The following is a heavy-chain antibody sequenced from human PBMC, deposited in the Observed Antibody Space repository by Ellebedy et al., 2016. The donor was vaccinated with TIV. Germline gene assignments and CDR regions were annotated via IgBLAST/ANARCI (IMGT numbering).Heavy chain of an antibody. Sequence: PGGSLRLSCAASGFTFSSYSMNWVRQAPGKGLEYVSHITSGSDTISYADSVKGRFTISRDNAKNSLYLQMNSLRDEDTAVYFCARDKDYAYDYWGQGILVTVSS. D-gene: IGHD4-17*01. V-gene: IGHV3-48*02. CDR2: ITSGSDTI. CDR3: ARDKDYAYDY. J-gene: IGHJ4*02. CDR1: GFTFSSYS.